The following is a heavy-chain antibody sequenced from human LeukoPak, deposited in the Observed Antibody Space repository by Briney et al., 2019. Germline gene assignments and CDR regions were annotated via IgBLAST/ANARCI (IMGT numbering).Heavy chain of an antibody. Sequence: GGSLRLSCAASGFIVSSNYMSWVRQAPGKGLEWVSLIYSGGSTYYADSVKGRFTISRDNSKNTLYLQMNSLRAEDTAVYYCARDMVRGVIRWGQGTLVTVSS. CDR1: GFIVSSNY. J-gene: IGHJ4*02. CDR3: ARDMVRGVIR. D-gene: IGHD3-10*01. V-gene: IGHV3-66*01. CDR2: IYSGGST.